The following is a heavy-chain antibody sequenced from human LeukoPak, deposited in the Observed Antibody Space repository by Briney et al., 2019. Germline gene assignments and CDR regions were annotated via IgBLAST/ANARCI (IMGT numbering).Heavy chain of an antibody. J-gene: IGHJ3*02. V-gene: IGHV5-51*01. CDR1: GYNFTNYW. CDR2: IYPGDSDT. D-gene: IGHD3-10*01. CDR3: ARTQWFGEPNDAFDI. Sequence: GESLKISCKISGYNFTNYWIGWVRQMPGKGLEWMGIIYPGDSDTRYSPSFQGQVTISADKSISTAYLQWSSLKASGTAMYYCARTQWFGEPNDAFDIWGQGTMVTVSS.